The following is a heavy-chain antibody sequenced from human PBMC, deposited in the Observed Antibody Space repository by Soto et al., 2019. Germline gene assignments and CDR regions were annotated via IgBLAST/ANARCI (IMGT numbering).Heavy chain of an antibody. CDR1: GGSISSGGYY. Sequence: SETLSLTCTVSGGSISSGGYYWSWIRPHPGKGLEWIGYIYYSGSTNYNPSLKSRVTISVDTSKNQFSLKLSSVTAADTAVYYCARGTAAAGRYYHYGMDVWGQGTTVTVSS. V-gene: IGHV4-61*08. J-gene: IGHJ6*02. CDR3: ARGTAAAGRYYHYGMDV. CDR2: IYYSGST. D-gene: IGHD6-13*01.